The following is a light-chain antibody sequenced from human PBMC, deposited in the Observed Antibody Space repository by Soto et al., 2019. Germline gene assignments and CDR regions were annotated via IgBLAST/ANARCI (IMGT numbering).Light chain of an antibody. CDR3: SSYTASSTLEV. V-gene: IGLV2-14*01. J-gene: IGLJ1*01. CDR2: EVS. CDR1: SSDVGGYNY. Sequence: QSALTQPASVSGSPGQAITISCTGTSSDVGGYNYVSWYQQHPGKAPKLIIYEVSNRPSGVSHYFSGSKFGNTASLTISGLRAEDEADYYCSSYTASSTLEVFGTGTKVTVL.